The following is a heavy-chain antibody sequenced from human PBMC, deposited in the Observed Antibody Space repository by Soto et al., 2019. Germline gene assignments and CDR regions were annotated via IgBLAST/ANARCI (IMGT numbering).Heavy chain of an antibody. V-gene: IGHV3-21*06. CDR3: ARQSEDLTSNFDY. CDR2: ISSTTNYI. Sequence: GGSLRLSCAASGFTFTRYSMNWVRQAPGKGLEWVSSISSTTNYIYYGDSMKGRFTISRDNAKNSLYLEMNSLRAEDTAVYYCARQSEDLTSNFDYWGQGTLVTVSS. CDR1: GFTFTRYS. J-gene: IGHJ4*02.